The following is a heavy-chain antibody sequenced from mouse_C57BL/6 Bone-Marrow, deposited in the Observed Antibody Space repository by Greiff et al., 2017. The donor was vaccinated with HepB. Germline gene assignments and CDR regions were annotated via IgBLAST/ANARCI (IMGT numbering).Heavy chain of an antibody. D-gene: IGHD2-3*01. CDR2: ISNGGGST. CDR1: GFTFSDYY. J-gene: IGHJ4*01. V-gene: IGHV5-12*01. CDR3: ARPDGIYDGYYAMDY. Sequence: EVKLVESGGGLVQPGGSLKLSCAASGFTFSDYYMYWVRQTPEKRLEWVAYISNGGGSTYYPDTVKGRFTISRDNAKNTLYLQMSRRKSEDTAMYYCARPDGIYDGYYAMDYWGQGTSVTVSS.